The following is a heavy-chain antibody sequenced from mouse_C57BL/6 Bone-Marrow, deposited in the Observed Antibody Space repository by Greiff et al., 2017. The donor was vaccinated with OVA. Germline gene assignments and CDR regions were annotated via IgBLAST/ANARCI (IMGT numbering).Heavy chain of an antibody. CDR2: ISNGGGST. Sequence: DVKLVESGGGLVQPGGSLKLSCAASGFTFSDYYMYWVRQTPEKRLEWVAYISNGGGSTYYPDTVKGRFTISRDNAKNTLYLQMSRLKSEDTAMYYCARHVDGYYFDYWGQGTTLTVSS. V-gene: IGHV5-12*01. J-gene: IGHJ2*01. CDR3: ARHVDGYYFDY. CDR1: GFTFSDYY. D-gene: IGHD2-3*01.